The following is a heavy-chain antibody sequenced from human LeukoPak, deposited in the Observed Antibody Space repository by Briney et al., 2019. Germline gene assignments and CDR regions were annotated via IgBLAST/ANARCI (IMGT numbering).Heavy chain of an antibody. CDR3: AKELWFGNYFDY. V-gene: IGHV3-23*01. Sequence: GASLRLSCAASGFTFSSYAMSWVRQAPGKGLEWVSAISGSGGSTYYADSVKGRFTISRDNSKNTLYLLMNSLRAEDTAVYYCAKELWFGNYFDYWGQGTLVTVSS. CDR1: GFTFSSYA. J-gene: IGHJ4*02. D-gene: IGHD5-18*01. CDR2: ISGSGGST.